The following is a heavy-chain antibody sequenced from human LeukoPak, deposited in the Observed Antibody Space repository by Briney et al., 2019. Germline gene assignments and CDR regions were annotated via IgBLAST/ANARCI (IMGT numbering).Heavy chain of an antibody. CDR2: IYYSGST. J-gene: IGHJ4*02. D-gene: IGHD3-22*01. V-gene: IGHV4-59*01. Sequence: SETLSLTCTVSGGHISTYYWSWIRQAPGKGLEWIGYIYYSGSTKYNPSLKSRVTISVDTSKNQFSLKLSSVTAADTAVYFCARGITDSIWYLDYWGQGTLVTVSS. CDR3: ARGITDSIWYLDY. CDR1: GGHISTYY.